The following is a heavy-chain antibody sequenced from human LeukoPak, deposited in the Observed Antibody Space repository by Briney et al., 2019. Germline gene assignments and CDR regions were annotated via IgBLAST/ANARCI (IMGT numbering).Heavy chain of an antibody. Sequence: SETLSLTCTVSGGSISSYYWSWIRQPPGKGLEWIGDIYYSGSTNYNPSLKSRVTISVDTSKNQFSLKLSSVTAADTAVYYCARGLVDAFDIWGQGTMVTVSS. CDR3: ARGLVDAFDI. CDR2: IYYSGST. J-gene: IGHJ3*02. V-gene: IGHV4-59*01. CDR1: GGSISSYY.